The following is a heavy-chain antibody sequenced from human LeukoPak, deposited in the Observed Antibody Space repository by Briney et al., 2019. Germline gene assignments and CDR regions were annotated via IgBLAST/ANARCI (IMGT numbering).Heavy chain of an antibody. CDR3: AKGQVSEGATLRFDY. CDR2: ISAYNGNT. CDR1: GYTFTSYG. V-gene: IGHV1-18*01. J-gene: IGHJ4*02. D-gene: IGHD1-26*01. Sequence: GASVKVSCKASGYTFTSYGISWVRQAPGQGLEWMGWISAYNGNTNYAQKLQGRVTMTTDTSTSTAYMELRSLRSDDTAVYYCAKGQVSEGATLRFDYWGQRTLVTVSS.